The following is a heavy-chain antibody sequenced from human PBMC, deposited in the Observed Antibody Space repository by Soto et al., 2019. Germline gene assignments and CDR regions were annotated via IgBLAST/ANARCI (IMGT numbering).Heavy chain of an antibody. J-gene: IGHJ3*02. CDR3: ARARGLGSTAASFDI. D-gene: IGHD2-2*01. Sequence: ASVKVSCKASGYTFTSYGISWVRHAPGQGLEWMGWISAYNGNTNYAQKLQGRVTMTTDTSTSTAYMELRSLRSDDTAVYYCARARGLGSTAASFDIWGQGTIVTVSS. CDR2: ISAYNGNT. CDR1: GYTFTSYG. V-gene: IGHV1-18*01.